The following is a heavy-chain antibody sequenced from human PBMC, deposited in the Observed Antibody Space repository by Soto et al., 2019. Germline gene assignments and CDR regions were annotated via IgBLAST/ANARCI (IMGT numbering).Heavy chain of an antibody. CDR1: GYTFTSYG. CDR3: GREGLADYDGDY. CDR2: ISAYNGNT. V-gene: IGHV1-18*01. D-gene: IGHD4-17*01. J-gene: IGHJ4*02. Sequence: GASVKVSCKASGYTFTSYGISWVRQAPGQGLEWMGWISAYNGNTNYAQKLQGRVTVTTDTYTSTAYMELRSLRSDDTAVYYCGREGLADYDGDYWGQGTLVTVSS.